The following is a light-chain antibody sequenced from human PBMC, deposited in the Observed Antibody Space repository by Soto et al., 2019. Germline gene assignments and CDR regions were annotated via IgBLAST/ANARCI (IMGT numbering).Light chain of an antibody. J-gene: IGKJ4*01. Sequence: IVMTQSPATLSVSPGERATLSCRASQSVSSNLAWYQQKPGQTPKLLIYVASTRATGIPARFSGSGSRTEVTLTISSLQSEDFAVYYCQQYNVWPLTFGGGTKVEFK. CDR1: QSVSSN. CDR3: QQYNVWPLT. CDR2: VAS. V-gene: IGKV3-15*01.